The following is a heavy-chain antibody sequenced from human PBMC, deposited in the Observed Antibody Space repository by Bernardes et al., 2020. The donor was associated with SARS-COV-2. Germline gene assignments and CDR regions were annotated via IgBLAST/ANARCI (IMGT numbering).Heavy chain of an antibody. Sequence: SGPTLVKPTQTLTLTCTFPGFPLSTSGVAVGWIRQPPGKALEWLAPIYSDDDKRYSPTLKSRLTVTKDTSKNQVVLTLTNVDPLDTATYYCAHRRPSTWEGDWFDPWGQGTLVTVSS. D-gene: IGHD6-13*01. CDR2: IYSDDDK. J-gene: IGHJ5*02. V-gene: IGHV2-5*02. CDR1: GFPLSTSGVA. CDR3: AHRRPSTWEGDWFDP.